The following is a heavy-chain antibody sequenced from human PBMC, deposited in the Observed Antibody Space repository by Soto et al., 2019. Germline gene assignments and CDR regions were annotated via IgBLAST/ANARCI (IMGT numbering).Heavy chain of an antibody. D-gene: IGHD2-2*01. V-gene: IGHV3-30-3*01. CDR3: GRCTSTSCHLGSDY. CDR1: GFTYSSYA. Sequence: VQLVESGGGLVKPGRSLRLSCAASGFTYSSYAMSWVRQAPGKGLEWVALISYDGNSKYYADSVKGRFTICRDGYKSTLWLQTDSLRAADTAVYYCGRCTSTSCHLGSDYWGQGTLVTVSS. J-gene: IGHJ4*02. CDR2: ISYDGNSK.